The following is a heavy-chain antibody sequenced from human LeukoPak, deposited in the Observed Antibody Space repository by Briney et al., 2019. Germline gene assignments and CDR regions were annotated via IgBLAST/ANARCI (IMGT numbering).Heavy chain of an antibody. V-gene: IGHV4-59*01. CDR1: RGSISGYY. CDR2: IYYSGCT. D-gene: IGHD4-11*01. J-gene: IGHJ4*02. CDR3: ARVDYSNPSY. Sequence: MASETLSLTCTVSRGSISGYYWSWIRQPPGKGLEWIGYIYYSGCTNYNPSLKSRVTISIDTSKKQFSLKLSSVTAADTAVYYCARVDYSNPSYWGQGTLVTVSS.